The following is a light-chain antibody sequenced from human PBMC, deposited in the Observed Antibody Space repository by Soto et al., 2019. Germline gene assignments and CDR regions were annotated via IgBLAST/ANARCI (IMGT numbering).Light chain of an antibody. Sequence: DVVLTQSPLSLPVTLGQPASISCRSSQSLLYREGNANLNWFQQRPGQSPRRLIYKISNRDPGVPDRFSGSGSGTHFTLRISRVEAEDVGIYYCMQGTHWPPITFGQGTRLEIK. CDR1: QSLLYREGNAN. CDR2: KIS. J-gene: IGKJ5*01. CDR3: MQGTHWPPIT. V-gene: IGKV2-30*01.